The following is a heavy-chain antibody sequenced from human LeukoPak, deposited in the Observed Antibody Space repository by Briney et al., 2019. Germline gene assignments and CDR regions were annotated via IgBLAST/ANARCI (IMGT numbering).Heavy chain of an antibody. J-gene: IGHJ4*02. Sequence: GGSLRLSCAASGFTFSSYAMSWVRQAPGKGLEWVSAISGSGGSTYYADSVKGRFTISRDNSKSTLYLQMNSLRAEDTAVYYCAKDSGTMVRGVIPFDYWGQGTLVTVSS. V-gene: IGHV3-23*01. D-gene: IGHD3-10*01. CDR3: AKDSGTMVRGVIPFDY. CDR2: ISGSGGST. CDR1: GFTFSSYA.